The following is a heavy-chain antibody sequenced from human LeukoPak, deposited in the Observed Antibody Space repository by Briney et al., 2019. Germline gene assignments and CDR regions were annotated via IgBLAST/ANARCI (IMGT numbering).Heavy chain of an antibody. Sequence: ASVKVSCKASGYTFINFAINWGRQAPGQRPEWMGWINAGNGNTKYSQKFQGRLTITRDTSASTAYMELSSLTSEDTAVYYCARARRGSGSYYRCFDYWGQGTLVTVSS. CDR1: GYTFINFA. CDR3: ARARRGSGSYYRCFDY. CDR2: INAGNGNT. V-gene: IGHV1-3*01. J-gene: IGHJ4*02. D-gene: IGHD3-10*01.